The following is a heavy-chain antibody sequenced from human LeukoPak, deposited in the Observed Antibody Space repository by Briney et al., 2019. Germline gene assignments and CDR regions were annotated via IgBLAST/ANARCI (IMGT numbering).Heavy chain of an antibody. CDR3: AAGYTTRGYSYGSIDY. CDR2: IIPIFGTA. V-gene: IGHV1-69*05. Sequence: SVKVSCKASGGTFSSYAISWVRQAPGQGLEWMGGIIPIFGTANYAQKFQERVTITRDMSTSTAYMELSSLRSEDTAVYYCAAGYTTRGYSYGSIDYWGQGTLVTVSS. CDR1: GGTFSSYA. D-gene: IGHD5-18*01. J-gene: IGHJ4*02.